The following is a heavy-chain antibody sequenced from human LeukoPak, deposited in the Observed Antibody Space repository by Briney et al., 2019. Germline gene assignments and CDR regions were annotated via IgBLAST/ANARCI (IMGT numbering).Heavy chain of an antibody. Sequence: PGGSLRLSCAASGFTVSSNYMSWVRQAPGKGLEWVSVIYSGGSTYYADSVKGRFTISRDNSKNTLYLQMNSLRAEDTAVYYCASPLTYSGSPSAHYYYYGMDVWGQGTTVTVSS. CDR3: ASPLTYSGSPSAHYYYYGMDV. J-gene: IGHJ6*02. CDR2: IYSGGST. CDR1: GFTVSSNY. V-gene: IGHV3-53*01. D-gene: IGHD1-26*01.